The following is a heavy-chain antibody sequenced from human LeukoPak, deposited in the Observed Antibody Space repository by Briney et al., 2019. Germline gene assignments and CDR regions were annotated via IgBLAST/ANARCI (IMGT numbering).Heavy chain of an antibody. V-gene: IGHV3-7*01. CDR3: ARVTGRLPEGYNWFDP. J-gene: IGHJ5*02. CDR2: IKQDGSEK. CDR1: GGSISSYY. Sequence: ETLSLTCTVSGGSISSYYWSWVRQAPGKGLEWVANIKQDGSEKYYVDSVKGRFTISRDNAKNSLYLQMNSLRAEDTSVYYCARVTGRLPEGYNWFDPWGQGTLVTVSS. D-gene: IGHD1-20*01.